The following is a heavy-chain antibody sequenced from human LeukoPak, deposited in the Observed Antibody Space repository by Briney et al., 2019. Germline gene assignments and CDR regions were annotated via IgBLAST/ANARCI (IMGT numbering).Heavy chain of an antibody. V-gene: IGHV3-21*01. Sequence: GGSLRLSCAASGFTFSSYYMSWVRQAPGKGLEWVSYVDFRSSNIYYADSVKGRFTISRDNAKNSLYLQMNSLRAEDTAVYYCARGDAFDYWGQGTLVTVSS. CDR3: ARGDAFDY. CDR1: GFTFSSYY. J-gene: IGHJ4*02. D-gene: IGHD3-16*01. CDR2: VDFRSSNI.